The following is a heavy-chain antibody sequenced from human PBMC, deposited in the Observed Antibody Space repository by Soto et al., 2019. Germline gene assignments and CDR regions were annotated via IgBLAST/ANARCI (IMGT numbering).Heavy chain of an antibody. CDR1: GFTFTSSA. CDR3: AADQYYDFWSGSLMDV. D-gene: IGHD3-3*01. J-gene: IGHJ6*02. V-gene: IGHV1-58*01. CDR2: IVVGSGNT. Sequence: SVKVSCKASGFTFTSSAVHWVRQARGQRLEWIGWIVVGSGNTNYAQKFQERVTITRDMSTSTAYMELSSLRSEDTAVYYCAADQYYDFWSGSLMDVWGQGTTVTVSS.